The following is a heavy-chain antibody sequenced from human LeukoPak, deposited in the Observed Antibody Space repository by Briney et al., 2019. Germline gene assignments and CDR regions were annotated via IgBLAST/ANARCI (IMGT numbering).Heavy chain of an antibody. V-gene: IGHV3-43*02. D-gene: IGHD2-15*01. CDR3: AKDRPSAYGGYCSGGSCYGNWFDP. Sequence: GGSLRLSCAASGFTFDDYAMHWVRQAPGKGLEWVSLISGDGGSTYYADSVKGRFTISRDNSKNSLYPQMNSLRTEDTALYYCAKDRPSAYGGYCSGGSCYGNWFDPWGQGTLVTVSS. CDR2: ISGDGGST. J-gene: IGHJ5*02. CDR1: GFTFDDYA.